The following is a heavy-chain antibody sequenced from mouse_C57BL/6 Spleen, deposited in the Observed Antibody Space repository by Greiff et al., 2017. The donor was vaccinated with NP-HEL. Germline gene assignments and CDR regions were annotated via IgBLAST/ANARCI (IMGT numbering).Heavy chain of an antibody. J-gene: IGHJ4*01. CDR1: GYTFTSYW. D-gene: IGHD2-4*01. V-gene: IGHV1-64*01. Sequence: VQLQQPGAELVKPGASVKLSCKASGYTFTSYWMHWVKQRPGPGLEWIGMIHPNSGSTNYNEKFKSKATLTVDKSSSTAYMQLSSLTSEDSAVYYCARSEDYSYAMDYWGQGTSVTVSS. CDR2: IHPNSGST. CDR3: ARSEDYSYAMDY.